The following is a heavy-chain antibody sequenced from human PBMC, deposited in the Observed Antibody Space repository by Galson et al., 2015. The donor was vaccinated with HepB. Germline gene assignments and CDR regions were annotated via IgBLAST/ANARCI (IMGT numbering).Heavy chain of an antibody. Sequence: SLRLSCAASGFTFSSYAMHWVRQAPGKGLEWVAVISYDGSNKYYADSVKGRFTISRDNSKNTLYLQMNSLRAEDTAVYYCARGDYEITYYFDYWGQGTLVTVSS. CDR3: ARGDYEITYYFDY. V-gene: IGHV3-30*04. D-gene: IGHD4-17*01. CDR1: GFTFSSYA. CDR2: ISYDGSNK. J-gene: IGHJ4*02.